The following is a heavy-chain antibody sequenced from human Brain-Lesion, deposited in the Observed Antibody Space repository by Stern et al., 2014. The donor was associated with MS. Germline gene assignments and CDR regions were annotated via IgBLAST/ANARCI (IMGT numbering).Heavy chain of an antibody. CDR2: INPNSGGT. D-gene: IGHD2-2*01. Sequence: QVQLVQSGAEVKKPGASVRVSCEASGNSFTHFYIHWVRQAPGQGLEWMGWINPNSGGTKFAQKFQGWVTITRDTSMTTAYMEVTSLTSDDTAVYYCARGGRYYADYLGQGTLVTVSS. J-gene: IGHJ4*02. CDR1: GNSFTHFY. CDR3: ARGGRYYADY. V-gene: IGHV1-2*04.